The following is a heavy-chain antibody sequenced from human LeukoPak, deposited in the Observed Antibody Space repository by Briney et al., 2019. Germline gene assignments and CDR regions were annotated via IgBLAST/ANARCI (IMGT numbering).Heavy chain of an antibody. CDR1: GFTFSSYS. V-gene: IGHV3-48*04. CDR3: ARDLRGYGVFDY. Sequence: PGGSLRLSCAASGFTFSSYSMNWVRQAPGKGLEWVSYINYSSDTIYYADSVKGRFTISRDNAKNSLYLQTNSLRAEDTAIYYCARDLRGYGVFDYWGQGTLVTVSS. J-gene: IGHJ4*02. D-gene: IGHD6-25*01. CDR2: INYSSDTI.